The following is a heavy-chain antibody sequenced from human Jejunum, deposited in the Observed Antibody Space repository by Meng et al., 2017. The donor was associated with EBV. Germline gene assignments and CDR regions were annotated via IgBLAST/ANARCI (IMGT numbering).Heavy chain of an antibody. V-gene: IGHV4-61*01. CDR3: ARGRGYDYGDS. D-gene: IGHD5-12*01. J-gene: IGHJ5*02. CDR2: MYYTGKS. Sequence: QVQLQESGPGLLKPSEXLSLTFSVSGDSVSGYNYWTWIRQPPGKVLEWIGNMYYTGKSIYKPSLQSRVTISVDTSKNQFSLRVTSVTAADTAIYYCARGRGYDYGDSWGQGTLVTVSS. CDR1: GDSVSGYNY.